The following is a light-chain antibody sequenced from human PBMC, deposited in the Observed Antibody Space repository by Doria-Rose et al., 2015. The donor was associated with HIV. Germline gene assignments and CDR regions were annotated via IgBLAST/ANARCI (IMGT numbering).Light chain of an antibody. Sequence: VVTQEPAVSVSLRQTVRITCQGDSLRSSYASWYQQKPGQDPILVIYGNTNRPSGIPDRFSGCSSGNTASLTITGAQAEDEADYYCSSRDSSANHVLFGGGTKVTVL. CDR2: GNT. CDR3: SSRDSSANHVL. V-gene: IGLV3-19*01. J-gene: IGLJ2*01. CDR1: SLRSSY.